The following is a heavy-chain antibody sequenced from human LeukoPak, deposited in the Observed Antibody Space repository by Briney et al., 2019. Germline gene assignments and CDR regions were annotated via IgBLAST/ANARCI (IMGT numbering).Heavy chain of an antibody. CDR2: IYYSGST. CDR1: GGSISSYY. J-gene: IGHJ4*02. D-gene: IGHD3-10*01. Sequence: SETLSLTCTVSGGSISSYYWSWIRQPPGKGLEWIGYIYYSGSTNYNPSLKSRVTISVDTSKNQFSLKLSSVTAADTAVYYCARVRGALVYWGQGTLVTVSS. CDR3: ARVRGALVY. V-gene: IGHV4-59*01.